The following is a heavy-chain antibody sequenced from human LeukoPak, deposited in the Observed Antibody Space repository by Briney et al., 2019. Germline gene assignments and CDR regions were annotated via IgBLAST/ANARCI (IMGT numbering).Heavy chain of an antibody. Sequence: GSLRLSCAASGFTVSINYMSWIRQPPGKGLEWMGYIYYSRSTKYNPSLESRVTMSLDTSKNQFSLNLGSVTAADTAVYYCARGAGWYQYWGQGTLVTVSS. CDR2: IYYSRST. CDR1: GFTVSINY. D-gene: IGHD6-19*01. V-gene: IGHV4-59*02. J-gene: IGHJ4*02. CDR3: ARGAGWYQY.